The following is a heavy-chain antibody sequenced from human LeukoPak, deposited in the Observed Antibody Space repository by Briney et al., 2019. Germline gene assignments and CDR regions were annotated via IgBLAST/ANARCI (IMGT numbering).Heavy chain of an antibody. CDR2: IWYDGSNK. CDR3: AGDSNGEEY. J-gene: IGHJ4*02. D-gene: IGHD3-10*01. V-gene: IGHV3-33*01. CDR1: GFXFSSYG. Sequence: GGSLRLSCAASGFXFSSYGIHWVRQAPGKGLEWVAVIWYDGSNKYYADSVKGRFTISRDNSMNTLYLQMNSLRAKDTAVYYCAGDSNGEEYWGQGTLVTVSS.